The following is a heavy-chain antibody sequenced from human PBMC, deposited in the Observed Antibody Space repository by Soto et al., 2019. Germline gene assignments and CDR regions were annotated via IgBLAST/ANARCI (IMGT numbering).Heavy chain of an antibody. Sequence: QVQLVQSGAEVKKPGSSVKVSCKASGGTFSNYAISWVRQAPGQGLEWMGGIIPSFGTANYAQNFQDRVTITAHKSTSTAYLELRSLRSEDTAVYYCARPLYYYDSSGYYVTSEDFQHWGQGTLVTVSS. J-gene: IGHJ1*01. CDR2: IIPSFGTA. CDR3: ARPLYYYDSSGYYVTSEDFQH. CDR1: GGTFSNYA. D-gene: IGHD3-22*01. V-gene: IGHV1-69*06.